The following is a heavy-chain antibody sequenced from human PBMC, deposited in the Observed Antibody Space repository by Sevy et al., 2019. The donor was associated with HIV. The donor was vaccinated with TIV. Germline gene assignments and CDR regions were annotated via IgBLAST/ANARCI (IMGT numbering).Heavy chain of an antibody. Sequence: GGSLRLSCAASGFTFSSYWMSWVRQAPGKGLEWVANIKQDGSEKYYVDSVKGRFTISRDNAKNSLYLQMNSLRAEDTDVYYCARGADSGSYEAHYYGMDVWGQGTTVTVSS. D-gene: IGHD1-26*01. V-gene: IGHV3-7*01. CDR3: ARGADSGSYEAHYYGMDV. CDR1: GFTFSSYW. CDR2: IKQDGSEK. J-gene: IGHJ6*02.